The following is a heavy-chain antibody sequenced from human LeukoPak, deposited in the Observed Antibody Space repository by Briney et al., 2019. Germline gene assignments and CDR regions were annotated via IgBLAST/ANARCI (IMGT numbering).Heavy chain of an antibody. CDR3: ARGDYYDSSGYYYVRY. D-gene: IGHD3-22*01. CDR1: GGSISSGDYY. V-gene: IGHV4-30-4*01. CDR2: IYYSGST. J-gene: IGHJ4*02. Sequence: ASQTLSLTCTVSGGSISSGDYYWNWIRQPPGKGLEWIGYIYYSGSTYYNPSLKSRITISADTSKNQYSLRLGSVTAADTAVYYCARGDYYDSSGYYYVRYWGQGTQVTVSS.